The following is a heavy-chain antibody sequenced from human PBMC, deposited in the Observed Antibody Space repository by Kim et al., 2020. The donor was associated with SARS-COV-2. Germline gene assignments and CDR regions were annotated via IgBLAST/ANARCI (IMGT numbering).Heavy chain of an antibody. CDR3: ARALFLYSSSPLLGY. D-gene: IGHD6-13*01. J-gene: IGHJ4*02. CDR2: INPNSGGT. V-gene: IGHV1-2*05. CDR1: GYTFTGYY. Sequence: ASVKVSCKASGYTFTGYYMHWVRQAPGQGLEWMGRINPNSGGTNYAQKFQGRVTMTRDTSISTAYMELSRLRSDDTVVYYCARALFLYSSSPLLGYWGQGTLVTVSS.